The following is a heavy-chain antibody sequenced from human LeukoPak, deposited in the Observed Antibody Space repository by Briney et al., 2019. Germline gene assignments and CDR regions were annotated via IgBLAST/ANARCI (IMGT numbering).Heavy chain of an antibody. D-gene: IGHD1-14*01. CDR2: ISSSSSTI. V-gene: IGHV3-48*01. J-gene: IGHJ5*02. CDR3: ARENQFDP. CDR1: GFNFSNFI. Sequence: PGGSLRLSCAASGFNFSNFIMNWVRQAPGKGLEWVSYISSSSSTIYYADSVKGRFTISRDNAKNSLYLQMNSLRAEDTAVYYCARENQFDPWGQGTLVTVSS.